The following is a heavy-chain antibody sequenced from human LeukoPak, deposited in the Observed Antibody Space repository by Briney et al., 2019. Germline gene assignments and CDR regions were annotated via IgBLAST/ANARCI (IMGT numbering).Heavy chain of an antibody. CDR3: AKGTHSTSWHWYDP. CDR1: GFIFSDYY. Sequence: GGSLRLSCAASGFIFSDYYMTWIRQAPGKGLEWLSYIDSSGDVIYYADSVKGRFTISRDNAKNSLYLQMNSLRAEDTAVYYCAKGTHSTSWHWYDPWGQGTLVTVSS. J-gene: IGHJ5*02. CDR2: IDSSGDVI. V-gene: IGHV3-11*01. D-gene: IGHD6-13*01.